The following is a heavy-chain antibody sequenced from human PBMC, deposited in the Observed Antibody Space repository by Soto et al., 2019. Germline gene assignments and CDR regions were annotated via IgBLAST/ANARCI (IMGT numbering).Heavy chain of an antibody. CDR3: AATVTMIQNWFDP. V-gene: IGHV4-30-4*01. J-gene: IGHJ5*02. CDR2: IHYSGST. Sequence: SETVCLTCTVADGSVSSGDYYWSWIRQPPGKGLEWIAYIHYSGSTYYNPSLKSRVTISVDTSKNQFSLKLSSVTAADTAVYYCAATVTMIQNWFDPWGQGTLVTVSS. D-gene: IGHD4-17*01. CDR1: DGSVSSGDYY.